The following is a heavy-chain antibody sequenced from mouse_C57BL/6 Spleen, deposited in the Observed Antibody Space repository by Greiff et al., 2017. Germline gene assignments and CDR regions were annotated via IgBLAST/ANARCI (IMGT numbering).Heavy chain of an antibody. CDR1: GYTFTSYW. D-gene: IGHD1-1*01. V-gene: IGHV1-72*01. CDR2: IDPNSGGT. J-gene: IGHJ2*01. Sequence: VQLQQPGAELVKPGASVKLSCKASGYTFTSYWMHWVQQRPGGGLEWIGRIDPNSGGTKYNEKFKSKATLTVDKPASTAYMQLSSLTSEDSAVYYCARGYYGSSYGFDYWGQGTTRTVSS. CDR3: ARGYYGSSYGFDY.